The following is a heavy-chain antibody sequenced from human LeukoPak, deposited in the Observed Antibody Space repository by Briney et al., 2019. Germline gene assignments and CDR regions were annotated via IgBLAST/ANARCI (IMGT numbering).Heavy chain of an antibody. J-gene: IGHJ5*01. CDR3: ARHSAPSGSYSNWFDS. CDR2: IYYSGSS. Sequence: PSETLSLTCTVSGGSISSYYWSWIRQPPGKGLEWIGYIYYSGSSNYNPSLKSRVTISVDTSKNQFSLKLSSVTAADTAVYYCARHSAPSGSYSNWFDSWGPGTLVTVSS. D-gene: IGHD1-26*01. V-gene: IGHV4-59*08. CDR1: GGSISSYY.